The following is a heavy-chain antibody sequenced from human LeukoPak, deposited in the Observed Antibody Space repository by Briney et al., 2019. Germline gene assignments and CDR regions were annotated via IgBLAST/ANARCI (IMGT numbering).Heavy chain of an antibody. CDR1: GYTFTSNY. CDR3: ARDQEGFDY. CDR2: IYPRDGST. J-gene: IGHJ4*02. Sequence: ASVKVSCKASGYTFTSNYLHWVRQAPGQGLEWMGMIYPRDGSTSYAQKFQGRVTVTRDTSTSTVHMELSGLRSEDTAVYYCARDQEGFDYWGQGTLVTVSS. V-gene: IGHV1-46*01.